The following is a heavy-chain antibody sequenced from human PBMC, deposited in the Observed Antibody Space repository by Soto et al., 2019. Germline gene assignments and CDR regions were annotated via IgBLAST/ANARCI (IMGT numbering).Heavy chain of an antibody. V-gene: IGHV3-21*01. J-gene: IGHJ4*02. CDR1: GFTFSSYS. CDR3: AKDGSRSSSWYFYFDY. Sequence: GGSLRLSCSASGFTFSSYSMNWVRQAPGKGLEWVSSISSSSSYIYYADSVKGRFTISRDNSKNTLYLQMNSLRAEDTAVYYCAKDGSRSSSWYFYFDYWGQGTLVTVSS. D-gene: IGHD6-13*01. CDR2: ISSSSSYI.